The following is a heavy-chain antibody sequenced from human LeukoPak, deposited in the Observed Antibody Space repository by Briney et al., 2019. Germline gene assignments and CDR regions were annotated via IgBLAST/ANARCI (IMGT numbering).Heavy chain of an antibody. D-gene: IGHD3-3*01. CDR1: GGSISSSSYY. Sequence: PSETLSLTCTVSGGSISSSSYYWGWIRQPPGKGLEWIGSIYYSGSTYYNPSLKSRVTISVDTSKNQFSLKLSSVTAADAAVYYCASIGVVITRDYWGQGTLVTVSS. CDR2: IYYSGST. CDR3: ASIGVVITRDY. J-gene: IGHJ4*02. V-gene: IGHV4-39*01.